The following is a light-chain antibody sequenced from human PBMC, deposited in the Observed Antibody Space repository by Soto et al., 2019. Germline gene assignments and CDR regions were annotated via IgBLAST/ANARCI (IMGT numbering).Light chain of an antibody. V-gene: IGLV1-40*01. CDR1: SSNIGAGYD. CDR2: ANS. J-gene: IGLJ1*01. Sequence: QSVLSQPPSVSGAPGQRVTISCTVSSSNIGAGYDVNWYQQLPGTAPKFLIYANSNRPSGVPDRFSGSKSGTSASLAITGLQTEDEADYYCQSYDSSLSGYVFGTGTKVTVL. CDR3: QSYDSSLSGYV.